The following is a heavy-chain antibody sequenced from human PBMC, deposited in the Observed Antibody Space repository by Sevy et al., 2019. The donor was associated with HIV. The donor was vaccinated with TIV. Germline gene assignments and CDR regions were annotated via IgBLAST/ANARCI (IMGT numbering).Heavy chain of an antibody. J-gene: IGHJ4*02. D-gene: IGHD6-13*01. CDR3: ARFYSSSWEIDY. Sequence: SETLSLTCTVSGGSISSSSYYWGWIRQPPGKGLEWIGSIYHSGSTYYNPSLKSRVTISVDTSKNQFSLKLSSVTAADTAVYYCARFYSSSWEIDYWGQGTLVTVSS. CDR1: GGSISSSSYY. V-gene: IGHV4-39*01. CDR2: IYHSGST.